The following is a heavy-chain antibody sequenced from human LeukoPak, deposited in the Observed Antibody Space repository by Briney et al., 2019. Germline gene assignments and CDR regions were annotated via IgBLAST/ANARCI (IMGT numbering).Heavy chain of an antibody. J-gene: IGHJ4*02. Sequence: PSETLSLTCTVSGGSISTYYWSWIRQPPGKGLEWIGHIYYSGSTNYNASLKSRVTISVDTSKNHFPLKLTSVTAADTAVYYCARHGGTSGYLYYFDYWGQGTLVTVSS. CDR2: IYYSGST. V-gene: IGHV4-59*08. CDR3: ARHGGTSGYLYYFDY. D-gene: IGHD3-22*01. CDR1: GGSISTYY.